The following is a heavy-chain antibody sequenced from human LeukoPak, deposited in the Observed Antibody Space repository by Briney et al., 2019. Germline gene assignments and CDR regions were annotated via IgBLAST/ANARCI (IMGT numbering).Heavy chain of an antibody. CDR1: GFTFDDYA. CDR2: ISWNSGTI. CDR3: ARGLEKGYSYGIDY. Sequence: GGSLRLSCAASGFTFDDYAMHWVRQAPGKGLEWVSGISWNSGTIGHADSVKGRFTISRDNARDSLYLQMNSLRTDDTALYYCARGLEKGYSYGIDYWGQGTLVTVSS. D-gene: IGHD5-18*01. V-gene: IGHV3-9*01. J-gene: IGHJ4*02.